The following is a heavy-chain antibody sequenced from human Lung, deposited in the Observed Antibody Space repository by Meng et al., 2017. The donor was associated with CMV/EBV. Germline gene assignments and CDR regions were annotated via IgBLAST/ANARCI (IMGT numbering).Heavy chain of an antibody. J-gene: IGHJ4*02. D-gene: IGHD6-19*01. CDR1: GYTFTHHG. V-gene: IGHV1-18*01. CDR2: ISCYNGDT. CDR3: ARDPSNTSGRYAYFDY. Sequence: QGQRVQSGAEVKKPGASVRVSCKASGYTFTHHGISWIRQAPGQGLEWMGWISCYNGDTNYAQKLQGRVTMTTDTSTNTAYMDLRGLRSDDTAVYYCARDPSNTSGRYAYFDYWGQGTLVTVSS.